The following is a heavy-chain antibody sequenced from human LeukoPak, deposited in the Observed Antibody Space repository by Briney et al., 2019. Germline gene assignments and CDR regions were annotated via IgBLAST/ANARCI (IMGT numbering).Heavy chain of an antibody. V-gene: IGHV4-39*07. Sequence: KPSETLSLTCTVSGGSISNTAYYWGWIRQPPGKGLEWIGSLSYSGSPYYNPSLSSRVIMALDTSKNHLSLHLTSVTAADTAVYYCSRENGAFSPFGYWGQGYLVTVLS. CDR1: GGSISNTAYY. CDR2: LSYSGSP. D-gene: IGHD2-8*01. CDR3: SRENGAFSPFGY. J-gene: IGHJ4*02.